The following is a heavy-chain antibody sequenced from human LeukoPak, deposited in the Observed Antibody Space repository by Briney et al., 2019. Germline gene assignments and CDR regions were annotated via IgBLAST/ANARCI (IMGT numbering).Heavy chain of an antibody. CDR3: AKDGMVRGVIDY. CDR1: GFTFSSYA. J-gene: IGHJ4*02. CDR2: TRYDGVNK. Sequence: GSRRLSCAASGFTFSSYAMHWVRQAPGKGLEWVTFTRYDGVNKYYADSVKGRFTISRDNSKNTLYLQMNSLRAEDTAVYYCAKDGMVRGVIDYWGQGTLVTVSS. V-gene: IGHV3-30*02. D-gene: IGHD3-10*01.